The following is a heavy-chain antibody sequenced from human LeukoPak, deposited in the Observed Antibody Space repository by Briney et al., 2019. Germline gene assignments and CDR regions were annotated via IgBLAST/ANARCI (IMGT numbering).Heavy chain of an antibody. CDR3: ARGRNDFWSGTFDY. CDR2: INHSGST. V-gene: IGHV4-34*01. Sequence: SETLSLTCAVYGGSFSGYYWSWIRQPPGKGPEWIGEINHSGSTNYNPSLKSRVTISVDTSKNQFSLKLSSVTAADTAVYYCARGRNDFWSGTFDYWGQGTLVTVSS. CDR1: GGSFSGYY. J-gene: IGHJ4*02. D-gene: IGHD3-3*01.